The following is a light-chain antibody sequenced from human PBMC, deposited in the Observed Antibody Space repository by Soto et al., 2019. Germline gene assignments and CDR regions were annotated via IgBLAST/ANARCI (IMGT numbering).Light chain of an antibody. V-gene: IGKV3D-15*01. J-gene: IGKJ4*01. CDR1: QSVNIY. CDR2: GAS. CDR3: QQYDDWLQLT. Sequence: EIVMTQSPATLSVSPGERATLSCRASQSVNIYLAWYQQKPGQAPRLLIFGASYRATGIPARFSGSGSGTEFNLTISSLQSEDFAVYFCQQYDDWLQLTFGGGTKVDIK.